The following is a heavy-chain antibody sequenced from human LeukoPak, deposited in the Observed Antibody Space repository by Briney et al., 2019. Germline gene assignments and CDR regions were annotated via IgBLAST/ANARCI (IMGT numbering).Heavy chain of an antibody. D-gene: IGHD3-22*01. CDR3: ARVPNYYDSSGLRFDY. J-gene: IGHJ4*02. CDR1: GFSLSSRGVG. CDR2: VYWDDDK. Sequence: SGPTLVKPTQTLTLTCTFSGFSLSSRGVGMGWIRHPPGKALEWLALVYWDDDKRYIASLKSRLTITKATSKNQVVLTMTNLDPVDTATYYCARVPNYYDSSGLRFDYWGQGTLVTVSS. V-gene: IGHV2-5*02.